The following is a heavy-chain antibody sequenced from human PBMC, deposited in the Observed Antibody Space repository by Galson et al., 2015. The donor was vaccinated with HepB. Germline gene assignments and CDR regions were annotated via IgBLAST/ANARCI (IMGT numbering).Heavy chain of an antibody. V-gene: IGHV1-69*13. J-gene: IGHJ4*02. Sequence: SVKVSCKASGGTFSSYAISWVRQAPGQGLEWMGGIIPIFGTANYAQKFQGRVTITADESTSTAYMELSSLRSEDTAVYYCASEPRFGVVTYYFDYWGQGTLVTVSS. D-gene: IGHD3-3*01. CDR2: IIPIFGTA. CDR3: ASEPRFGVVTYYFDY. CDR1: GGTFSSYA.